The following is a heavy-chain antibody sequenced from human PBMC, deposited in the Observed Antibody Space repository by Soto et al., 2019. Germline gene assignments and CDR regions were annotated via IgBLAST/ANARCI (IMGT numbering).Heavy chain of an antibody. CDR1: GFTFSSYA. CDR2: ISGSGGST. J-gene: IGHJ4*02. V-gene: IGHV3-23*01. CDR3: AKDDYGDYDDYFDY. Sequence: TGGSLRLSCAASGFTFSSYAMSWVRQAPGKGLEWVSAISGSGGSTYYADSVKGRVTISRDNSKNTLYLQMSSLRAEDTAVYYCAKDDYGDYDDYFDYWVQGTLVTVSS. D-gene: IGHD4-17*01.